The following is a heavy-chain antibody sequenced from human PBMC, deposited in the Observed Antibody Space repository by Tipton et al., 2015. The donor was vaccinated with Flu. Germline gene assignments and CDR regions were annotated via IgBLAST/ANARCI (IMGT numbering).Heavy chain of an antibody. CDR1: GLSFSRYA. CDR2: ISGGGDNT. J-gene: IGHJ1*01. Sequence: GSLRLSCVVSGLSFSRYAMNWVRQAPGKGLEWVSIISGGGDNTFYADSVKGRFTISRDNDKATVYLQMDGLTAEDTALYFCAVAFWIGVLGTDIVHWGQGMCVTVSS. D-gene: IGHD3-3*01. V-gene: IGHV3-23*01. CDR3: AVAFWIGVLGTDIVH.